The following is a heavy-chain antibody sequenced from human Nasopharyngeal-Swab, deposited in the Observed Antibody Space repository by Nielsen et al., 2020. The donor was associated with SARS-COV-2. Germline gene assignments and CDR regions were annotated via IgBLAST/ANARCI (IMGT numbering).Heavy chain of an antibody. V-gene: IGHV4-34*01. CDR2: INHSGST. CDR3: ARETPIVGANWFDP. J-gene: IGHJ5*02. D-gene: IGHD1-26*01. Sequence: WIRQPPGKGLEWIGEINHSGSTNYNPSLKSRVTISVDKSKNQFSLKLSSVTAADTAVYYCARETPIVGANWFDPWGQGTLVTVSS.